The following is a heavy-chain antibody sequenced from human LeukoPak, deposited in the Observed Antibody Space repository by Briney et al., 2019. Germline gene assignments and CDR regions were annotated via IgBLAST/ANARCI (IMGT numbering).Heavy chain of an antibody. Sequence: SVKVSCKASGGTFSNYAISWVRQAPGQGLEWMGGIIPIFGTANYAQKFQGRVTITTDKSTSTAYMELSSLRSEDTAVYYCARGKTTAWGPYYFDYWGQGTLDTVSS. CDR3: ARGKTTAWGPYYFDY. V-gene: IGHV1-69*05. J-gene: IGHJ4*02. CDR1: GGTFSNYA. CDR2: IIPIFGTA. D-gene: IGHD4-17*01.